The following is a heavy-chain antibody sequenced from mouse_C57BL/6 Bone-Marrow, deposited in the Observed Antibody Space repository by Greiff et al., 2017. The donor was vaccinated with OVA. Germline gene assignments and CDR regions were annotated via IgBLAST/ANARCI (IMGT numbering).Heavy chain of an antibody. CDR1: EYEFPSHD. D-gene: IGHD2-1*01. CDR2: INSDGGST. CDR3: ARRVYYGNLYYAMDY. J-gene: IGHJ4*01. V-gene: IGHV5-2*01. Sequence: EVMLVESGGGLVQPGESLKLSCESNEYEFPSHDMSWVRKTPEKRLGLVAAINSDGGSTYYPDTMERRFIISRDNTKKTLYLQMSSLRSEDTALYYCARRVYYGNLYYAMDYWGQGTSVTVSS.